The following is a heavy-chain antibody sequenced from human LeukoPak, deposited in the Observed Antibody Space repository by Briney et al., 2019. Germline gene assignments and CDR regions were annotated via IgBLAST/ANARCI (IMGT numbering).Heavy chain of an antibody. CDR2: IYHSGST. V-gene: IGHV4-39*01. J-gene: IGHJ4*02. Sequence: SETLSLTCTVSGGSINSSTYYWAWIRQPPGRGLEWIGTIYHSGSTYYNPSLESGVTISVDTSKNQFSLKPSSVTAADTALYYCARPYKNWGFVYWGQGTLVTVSS. D-gene: IGHD7-27*01. CDR1: GGSINSSTYY. CDR3: ARPYKNWGFVY.